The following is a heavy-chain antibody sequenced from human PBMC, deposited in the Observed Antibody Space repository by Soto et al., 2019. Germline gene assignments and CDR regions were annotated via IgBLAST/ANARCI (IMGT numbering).Heavy chain of an antibody. CDR2: INSDGSST. Sequence: GGSLRLSCAASGFTFSSYWMHWVRQAPGKGLVWVSRINSDGSSTSYADSVKGRFTISRDNAKNTLYLQMNSLRAEDTAVYYCARGQNIVATDYWGQGTLVTVSS. V-gene: IGHV3-74*01. CDR3: ARGQNIVATDY. J-gene: IGHJ4*02. D-gene: IGHD5-12*01. CDR1: GFTFSSYW.